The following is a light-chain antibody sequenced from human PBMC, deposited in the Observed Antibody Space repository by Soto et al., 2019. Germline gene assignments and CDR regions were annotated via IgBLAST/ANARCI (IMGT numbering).Light chain of an antibody. CDR2: DAS. Sequence: PGERVTLSCRASQSVSSSYLTWYQQKPGQAPTLLIYDASNRATGIPDRFSGGGSGTDFTLTISRLEPEDFAVYYCQQFASYPLTFGGGTKVDIK. J-gene: IGKJ4*01. V-gene: IGKV3-20*01. CDR3: QQFASYPLT. CDR1: QSVSSSY.